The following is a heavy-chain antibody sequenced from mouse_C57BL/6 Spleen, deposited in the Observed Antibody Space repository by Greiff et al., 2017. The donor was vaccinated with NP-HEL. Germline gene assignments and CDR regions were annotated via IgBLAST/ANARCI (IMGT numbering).Heavy chain of an antibody. Sequence: QVQLKESGAELVRPGTSVKVSCKASGYAFTNYLIEWVKQRPGQGLEWIGVINPGSGGTNYNEKFKGKATLTADKSSSTAYMQLSSLTSEDSAVYFCARSPFAYWGQGTLVTVSA. V-gene: IGHV1-54*01. CDR2: INPGSGGT. CDR3: ARSPFAY. CDR1: GYAFTNYL. J-gene: IGHJ3*01.